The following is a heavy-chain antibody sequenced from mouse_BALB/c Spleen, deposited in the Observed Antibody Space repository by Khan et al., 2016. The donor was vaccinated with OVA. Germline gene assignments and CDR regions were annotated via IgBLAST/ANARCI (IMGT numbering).Heavy chain of an antibody. CDR3: ARRGYDYGRGALFAY. J-gene: IGHJ3*01. V-gene: IGHV2-2*02. Sequence: QVQLKQSGPGLVQPSQSLSITCTVSGFSLTNYSVHWVRQSPGKGLEWLGVIWSAGSTDYNAAFISRLTIRKDNSRSQVFFKMNSLQPNDKAIEYCARRGYDYGRGALFAYWGQGTLVTVSA. D-gene: IGHD2-4*01. CDR2: IWSAGST. CDR1: GFSLTNYS.